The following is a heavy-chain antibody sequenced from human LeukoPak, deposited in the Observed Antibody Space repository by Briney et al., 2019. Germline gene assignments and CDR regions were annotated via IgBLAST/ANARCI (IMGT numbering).Heavy chain of an antibody. CDR1: GFTFNVYS. CDR3: ARDRGTAGLDY. J-gene: IGHJ4*02. D-gene: IGHD2-21*02. Sequence: GGSLRLSCAASGFTFNVYSVNWVRQAPGKGLEWVSYISGTGSTIYYAASVKGRFTIPRDNAKNSPYLQMNSLRVEDTAVYYCARDRGTAGLDYWGQGTLVTVSS. CDR2: ISGTGSTI. V-gene: IGHV3-48*04.